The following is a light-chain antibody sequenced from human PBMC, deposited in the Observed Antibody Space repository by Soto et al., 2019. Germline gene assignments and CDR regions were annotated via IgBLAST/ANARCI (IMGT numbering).Light chain of an antibody. CDR3: CSYAGTYTFYV. CDR1: SSDVGGYNY. CDR2: DVF. Sequence: QSALTQPRSVSGSPGQSVTISCTGTSSDVGGYNYVSWYQQHPGKAPKLIIYDVFKRPSGVPDRFSGSKSGNTASLTISGLQAEDEADYYCCSYAGTYTFYVFGTGTKLTVL. J-gene: IGLJ1*01. V-gene: IGLV2-11*01.